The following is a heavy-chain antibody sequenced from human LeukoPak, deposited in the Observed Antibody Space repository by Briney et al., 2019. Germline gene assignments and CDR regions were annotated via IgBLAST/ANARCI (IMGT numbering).Heavy chain of an antibody. V-gene: IGHV4-34*01. Sequence: SETLSLTCAVYGGSFSGYYWSWIRQPPGKGLEWIGEINHSGSTNYNSSLKSRVTISVDTSKNQFSLKLSSVTAAYTAVYYCARGWGSGSYSYYYYYMDVWGKGTTVTVSS. J-gene: IGHJ6*03. D-gene: IGHD1-26*01. CDR1: GGSFSGYY. CDR3: ARGWGSGSYSYYYYYMDV. CDR2: INHSGST.